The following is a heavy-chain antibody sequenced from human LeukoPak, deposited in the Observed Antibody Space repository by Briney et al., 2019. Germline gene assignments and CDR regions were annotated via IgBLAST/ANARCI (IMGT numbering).Heavy chain of an antibody. V-gene: IGHV3-21*01. CDR1: GFTFSSYG. CDR3: VPLTDGSVVQ. Sequence: GGSLRLSCAASGFTFSSYGMNWVRQAPGKGLEWVSYISSSGSSMDYADSVKGRFTISRDNSKNTLNLQMNSLRVEDTAVYYCVPLTDGSVVQWGQGTLVTVSS. CDR2: ISSSGSSM. D-gene: IGHD3-10*01. J-gene: IGHJ4*02.